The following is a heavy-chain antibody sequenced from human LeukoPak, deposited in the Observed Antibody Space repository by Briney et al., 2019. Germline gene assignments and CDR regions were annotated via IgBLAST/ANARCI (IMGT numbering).Heavy chain of an antibody. J-gene: IGHJ4*02. CDR2: IHYTGGT. CDR3: ARGNILSGYCFDF. V-gene: IGHV4-34*01. CDR1: VGSISGYY. D-gene: IGHD3-9*01. Sequence: SETLSLTCAVYVGSISGYYWSGIRQTTGKGLEWVGEIHYTGGTSYNPSLKSRATISMDTSKNQLSLKLSSVTAADTAVYYCARGNILSGYCFDFWGQGALVTVSS.